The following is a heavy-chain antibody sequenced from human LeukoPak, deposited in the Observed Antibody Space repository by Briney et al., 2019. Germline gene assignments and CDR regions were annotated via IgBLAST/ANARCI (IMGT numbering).Heavy chain of an antibody. CDR1: GFTFSTYA. J-gene: IGHJ4*02. V-gene: IGHV4-34*01. D-gene: IGHD3-3*01. CDR3: ARAQVDLSTYYDFWSGYPFDY. Sequence: PGGSLRLSCAASGFTFSTYAMSWIRQPPGKGLEWIGEINHSGSTDYNPSLKSRVTISVDTSKNQFSLKLSSVTAADTAVYYCARAQVDLSTYYDFWSGYPFDYWGQGTLVTVSS. CDR2: INHSGST.